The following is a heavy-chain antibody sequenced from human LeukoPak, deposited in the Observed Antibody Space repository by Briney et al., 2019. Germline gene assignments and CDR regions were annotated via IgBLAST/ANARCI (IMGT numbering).Heavy chain of an antibody. D-gene: IGHD1-26*01. CDR2: IYPGDSDT. J-gene: IGHJ4*02. Sequence: GESLKISCKTSGYSFAKYWIGWVRQMPGKGLEWMGIIYPGDSDTRYNPSFQGQVTISADKSISTAYLQWSTLKASDTAMYYCARQSRQWELLGFLVYWGQGTLVTVSS. CDR1: GYSFAKYW. CDR3: ARQSRQWELLGFLVY. V-gene: IGHV5-51*01.